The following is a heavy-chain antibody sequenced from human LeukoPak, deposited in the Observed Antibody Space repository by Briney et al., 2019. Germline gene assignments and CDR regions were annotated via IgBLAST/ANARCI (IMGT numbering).Heavy chain of an antibody. J-gene: IGHJ4*02. CDR2: IYYSGST. V-gene: IGHV4-59*01. CDR1: GGSISSYY. Sequence: SETLSLTCTVSGGSISSYYWSWIRQPPGKGLGWIGYIYYSGSTNYNPSLKSRVTISVDTSKNQFSLKLSSVTAADTAVYYCARDGIGSGWYYFDYWGQGTLVTVSS. D-gene: IGHD6-19*01. CDR3: ARDGIGSGWYYFDY.